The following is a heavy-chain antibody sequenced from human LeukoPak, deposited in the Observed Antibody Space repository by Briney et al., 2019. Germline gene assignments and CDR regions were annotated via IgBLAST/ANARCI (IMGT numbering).Heavy chain of an antibody. J-gene: IGHJ4*02. Sequence: PGGSLRLSCAASGFTFSSYGMHWVRQAPGKGLEWVAIISYDGSNKYYADSVKGRFTISRDNSKNSLYLQMNSPRAEDTAVYYCARDTWFGEWTGPNFFDYWGRGTLVTVSS. CDR3: ARDTWFGEWTGPNFFDY. CDR1: GFTFSSYG. D-gene: IGHD3-10*01. V-gene: IGHV3-30*03. CDR2: ISYDGSNK.